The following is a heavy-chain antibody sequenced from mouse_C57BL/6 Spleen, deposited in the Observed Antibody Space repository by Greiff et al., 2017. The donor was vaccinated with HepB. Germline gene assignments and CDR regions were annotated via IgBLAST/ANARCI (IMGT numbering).Heavy chain of an antibody. V-gene: IGHV5-17*01. Sequence: EVKVVESGGGLVKPGGSLKLSCAASGFTFSDYGMHWVRQAPEKGLEWVAYISSGSSTIYYADTVKGRFTISRDNAKNTLFLQMTSLRSEDTAMYYCATPSYYSNYGNYYAMDYWGQGTSVTVSS. CDR2: ISSGSSTI. CDR3: ATPSYYSNYGNYYAMDY. J-gene: IGHJ4*01. D-gene: IGHD2-5*01. CDR1: GFTFSDYG.